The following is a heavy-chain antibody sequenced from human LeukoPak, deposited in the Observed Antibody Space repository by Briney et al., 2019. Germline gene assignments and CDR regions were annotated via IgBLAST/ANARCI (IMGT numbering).Heavy chain of an antibody. CDR1: GFTFSSYW. D-gene: IGHD3-16*01. CDR3: AREETGLSKFGFDQ. V-gene: IGHV3-74*01. Sequence: PGGSLRLSCAASGFTFSSYWMYWVRQAPGKGLVWVSRINSDGSNTDYADSVKGRFTISRDNAKSTLYLQMNSLRAEDTAVYYCAREETGLSKFGFDQWGQGTLVTVSS. CDR2: INSDGSNT. J-gene: IGHJ4*02.